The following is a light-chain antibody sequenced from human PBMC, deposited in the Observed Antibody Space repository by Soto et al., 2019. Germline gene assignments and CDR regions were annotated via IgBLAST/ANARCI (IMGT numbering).Light chain of an antibody. Sequence: EIVLTQPPATLSLSPGERDTVSCRASQSVSSSFAWYQQKPGQAPRLLIYDASNRATGIPARFSGSGSGTDFTLTISSLEPEGLAVYYCQQRSNCGLIFGGGTKVEIK. V-gene: IGKV3-11*01. CDR2: DAS. CDR1: QSVSSS. J-gene: IGKJ4*01. CDR3: QQRSNCGLI.